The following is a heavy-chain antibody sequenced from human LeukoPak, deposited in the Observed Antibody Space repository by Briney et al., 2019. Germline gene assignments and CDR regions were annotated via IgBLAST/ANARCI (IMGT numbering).Heavy chain of an antibody. CDR1: GFTFTKYW. J-gene: IGHJ4*02. CDR3: ARGIYGNFDY. Sequence: GGSLRLSCAASGFTFTKYWMHWVRQVPRKGLMWVSRINNEGSDTNYADSVKGRFTISRDNAKSTLYLQMNSLRAEDTAVYYCARGIYGNFDYWGQGSLVTVSS. V-gene: IGHV3-74*01. CDR2: INNEGSDT. D-gene: IGHD3-10*01.